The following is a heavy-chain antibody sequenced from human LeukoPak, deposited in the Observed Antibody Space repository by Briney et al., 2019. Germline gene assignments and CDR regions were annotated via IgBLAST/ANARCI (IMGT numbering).Heavy chain of an antibody. J-gene: IGHJ4*02. CDR2: ISYDGSNK. D-gene: IGHD3-22*01. Sequence: PGGSLTLSCAASVFTFSSDCMSWVRHAPCKGLEWVEVISYDGSNKYYADSVKGRFTISRDNSKNTLYLQMNSLRAEDTAVYYCAKPMEYYDSSGYYYSYFDYWGQGTLVTVSS. CDR3: AKPMEYYDSSGYYYSYFDY. V-gene: IGHV3-30*18. CDR1: VFTFSSDC.